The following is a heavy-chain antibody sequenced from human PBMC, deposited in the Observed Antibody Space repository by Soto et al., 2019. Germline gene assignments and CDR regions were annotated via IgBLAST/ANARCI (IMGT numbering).Heavy chain of an antibody. CDR1: GFTFSSYG. Sequence: QPGGSLRLSCAASGFTFSSYGMHWVRQAPGKGLEWVAVISYDGSNKYYADSMKGRFTISRDNSKNTLYLQMNSLRAEDTAVYYCAKXLKLLWFGETPCYYGMDVWGQGTTVTVS. CDR3: AKXLKLLWFGETPCYYGMDV. D-gene: IGHD3-10*01. CDR2: ISYDGSNK. V-gene: IGHV3-30*18. J-gene: IGHJ6*02.